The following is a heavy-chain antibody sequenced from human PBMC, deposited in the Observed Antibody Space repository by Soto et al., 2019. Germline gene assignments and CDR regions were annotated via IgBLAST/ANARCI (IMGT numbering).Heavy chain of an antibody. D-gene: IGHD3-3*01. CDR1: GSTLTSYY. CDR2: INPSGGTT. CDR3: SIPAQAIFGVVIGAKFYGMDV. J-gene: IGHJ6*02. Sequence: ASLKAYCKASGSTLTSYYMHCVRQSPGQGLEWMGIINPSGGTTSYAQKFQGRVTMTRDASTSTAYMELSSLRSEDTAVYYCSIPAQAIFGVVIGAKFYGMDVWGQGTTVSLSS. V-gene: IGHV1-46*01.